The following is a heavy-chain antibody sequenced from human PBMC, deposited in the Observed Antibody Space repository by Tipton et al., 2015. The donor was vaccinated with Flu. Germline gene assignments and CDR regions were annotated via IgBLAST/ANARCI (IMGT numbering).Heavy chain of an antibody. J-gene: IGHJ6*02. CDR1: GFTFSGYG. Sequence: QLMQSGGGVVQPGRSLRLSCAASGFTFSGYGMYWVRQTPGKGLEWVAIISYDGSDEYYADSVKGRFTISRDNPKNTLYLQMNSLRAEDTAVYYCAKEWLWEAFYYGMNVWGQGTTVTVSS. CDR2: ISYDGSDE. V-gene: IGHV3-30*18. CDR3: AKEWLWEAFYYGMNV. D-gene: IGHD1-26*01.